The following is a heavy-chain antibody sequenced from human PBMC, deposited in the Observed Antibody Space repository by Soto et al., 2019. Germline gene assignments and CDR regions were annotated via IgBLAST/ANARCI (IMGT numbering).Heavy chain of an antibody. D-gene: IGHD3-10*02. CDR2: SSNSGTFT. V-gene: IGHV3-11*03. J-gene: IGHJ4*02. CDR3: VRSGDNYNVLDY. Sequence: CASSGFSSSDHYISWIRQAPGKGLEWVSYSSNSGTFTKYADSVKGRFSISRDNAKNSLYLEINSLRGEDTAIYYCVRSGDNYNVLDYWGQGTPVTVSS. CDR1: GFSSSDHY.